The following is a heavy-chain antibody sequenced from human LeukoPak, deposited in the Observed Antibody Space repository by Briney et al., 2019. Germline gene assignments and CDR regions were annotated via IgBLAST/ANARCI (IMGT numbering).Heavy chain of an antibody. V-gene: IGHV1-18*01. Sequence: GASVKVSCKATGYIFSNYGISWVRQAPGHGLEWMGWISSGGNTNYAPKFQDRATMTTDTSTSTAYMELRSLRSDDTAVYYCARSTDRVVAAAGTDYWGQGTLVTVSS. CDR3: ARSTDRVVAAAGTDY. CDR2: ISSGGNT. D-gene: IGHD6-13*01. CDR1: GYIFSNYG. J-gene: IGHJ4*02.